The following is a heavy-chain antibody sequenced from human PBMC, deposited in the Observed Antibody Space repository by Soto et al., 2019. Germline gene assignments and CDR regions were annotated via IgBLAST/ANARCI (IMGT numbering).Heavy chain of an antibody. CDR3: ARDQGATVTPPYFDY. D-gene: IGHD4-17*01. J-gene: IGHJ4*02. Sequence: GGSLRLSCAASGFTFSSYGMHWVRQAPGKGLEWVAVIWYDGSNKYYADSVKGRFTISRDNSKNTLYLQMNSLRAEDTAVYYCARDQGATVTPPYFDYWGQGTLVTVSS. CDR1: GFTFSSYG. V-gene: IGHV3-33*01. CDR2: IWYDGSNK.